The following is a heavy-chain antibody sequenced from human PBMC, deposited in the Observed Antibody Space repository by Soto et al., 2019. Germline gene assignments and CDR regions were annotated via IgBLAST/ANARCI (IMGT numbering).Heavy chain of an antibody. J-gene: IGHJ6*02. CDR1: GGTFSSYA. Sequence: SVKVSCKASGGTFSSYAISWVRQAPGQGLEWMGGIIPIFGTANYAQKFQGRVTITADESTSTAYMELSSLRSEDTAVYYCAREPGYYDSRASYYYGMDVWGQGTTVTVSS. CDR3: AREPGYYDSRASYYYGMDV. D-gene: IGHD3-22*01. CDR2: IIPIFGTA. V-gene: IGHV1-69*13.